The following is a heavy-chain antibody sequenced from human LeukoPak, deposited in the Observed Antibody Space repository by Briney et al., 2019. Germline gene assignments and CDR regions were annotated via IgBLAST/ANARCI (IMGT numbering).Heavy chain of an antibody. J-gene: IGHJ2*01. CDR1: GYTFTTYD. Sequence: WASVKLSCKASGYTFTTYDMNWVRQATGQGLEWVAWMNAHSGKTVFAQKFQGRVTLTRNTSISTVYMELSSLTSEDTAIYYCARRKWAYSLFDLWGRGTPVTVPS. V-gene: IGHV1-8*01. CDR2: MNAHSGKT. D-gene: IGHD1-14*01. CDR3: ARRKWAYSLFDL.